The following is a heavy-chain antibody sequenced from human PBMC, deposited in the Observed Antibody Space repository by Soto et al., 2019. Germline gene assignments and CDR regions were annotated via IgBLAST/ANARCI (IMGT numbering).Heavy chain of an antibody. Sequence: EVQLVESGGGLIQPGGSLRLSCAASGFTVSSNYMSWVRQAPGKGLEWVSLINSGGTTYYADSVKGRFTISRDNSKNTLYLQMNSLPAEDTAVYYCLTGLVVWTYWGQGTLVTVSS. J-gene: IGHJ4*02. CDR1: GFTVSSNY. CDR3: LTGLVVWTY. V-gene: IGHV3-53*01. CDR2: INSGGTT. D-gene: IGHD1-1*01.